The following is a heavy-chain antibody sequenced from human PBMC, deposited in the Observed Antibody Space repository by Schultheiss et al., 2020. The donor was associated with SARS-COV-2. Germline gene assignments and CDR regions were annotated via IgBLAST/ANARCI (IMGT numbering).Heavy chain of an antibody. V-gene: IGHV3-30*04. J-gene: IGHJ4*02. CDR2: ISYDGSNK. CDR1: GFTFSSYA. CDR3: ARDPQLRYFDWSFDY. D-gene: IGHD3-9*01. Sequence: GSLRLSCAASGFTFSSYAMHWVRQAPGKGLEWVVVISYDGSNKYYADSVKGRFTISRDNSKNTLYLQMNSLRAEDTAVYYCARDPQLRYFDWSFDYWGQGTLVTVSS.